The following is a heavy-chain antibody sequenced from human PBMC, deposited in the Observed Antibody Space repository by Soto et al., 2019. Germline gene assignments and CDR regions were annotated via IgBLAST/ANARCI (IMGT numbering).Heavy chain of an antibody. CDR3: ARDPSPVYSNVWDDVFDI. CDR2: IAQDESER. D-gene: IGHD6-19*01. CDR1: GFTFSNYW. V-gene: IGHV3-7*01. Sequence: EVQLVESGGGLVQPGGSLRLSCAASGFTFSNYWMTWVRQAPGKGLEWVANIAQDESERNYLDSVKGRFTISRDNAANSLYLQMTSLRAEDTAVYYCARDPSPVYSNVWDDVFDIWGRGTMVTVSS. J-gene: IGHJ3*02.